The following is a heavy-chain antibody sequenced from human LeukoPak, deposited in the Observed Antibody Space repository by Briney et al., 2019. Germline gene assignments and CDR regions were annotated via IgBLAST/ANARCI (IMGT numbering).Heavy chain of an antibody. CDR1: GYTFSSYA. CDR3: AIHCSGGSCSRSYYFDY. D-gene: IGHD2-15*01. V-gene: IGHV1-3*01. J-gene: IGHJ4*02. CDR2: INAGNGNT. Sequence: RASVKVSCKASGYTFSSYAMHWVRQAPGQRLEWMGWINAGNGNTKYSQKFQDRITFTSDTSASTAYMELSSLRSEDTAVYYCAIHCSGGSCSRSYYFDYWGQGTLVTVS.